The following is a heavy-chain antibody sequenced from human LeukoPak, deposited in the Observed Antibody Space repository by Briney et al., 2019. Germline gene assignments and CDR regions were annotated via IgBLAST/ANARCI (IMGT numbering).Heavy chain of an antibody. V-gene: IGHV3-30*18. CDR3: AKQGYTTSWLYFDS. Sequence: GRSLRLSCAASGFTFSSYGMHWVRQAPGKGLEWVAVISYDGSNKYYADSVKGRFTISRDNSKNTLYLHMNILRAEDTAVYFCAKQGYTTSWLYFDSWGQGALVTVSS. CDR2: ISYDGSNK. D-gene: IGHD6-13*01. J-gene: IGHJ4*02. CDR1: GFTFSSYG.